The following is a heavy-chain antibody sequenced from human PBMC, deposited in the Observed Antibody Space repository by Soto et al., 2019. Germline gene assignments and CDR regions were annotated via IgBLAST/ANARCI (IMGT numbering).Heavy chain of an antibody. D-gene: IGHD5-12*01. J-gene: IGHJ4*02. CDR1: GFSFNIYA. V-gene: IGHV3-23*01. CDR2: ISGSGTST. Sequence: EVQLLESGGTLVQPGGSLRLSCAASGFSFNIYAMDWVRQAPGKGLEWVSAISGSGTSTYYADSVEGRFTISRDNSRNTMFLQMNSLRAGDTAVYYCAKGRDTGYEHTDIFDFWGQGTLVTVSS. CDR3: AKGRDTGYEHTDIFDF.